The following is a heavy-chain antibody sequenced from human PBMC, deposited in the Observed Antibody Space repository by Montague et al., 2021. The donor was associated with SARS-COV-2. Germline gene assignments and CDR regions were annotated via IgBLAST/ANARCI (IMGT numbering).Heavy chain of an antibody. CDR1: GDSVAGIRPR. V-gene: IGHV6-1*01. J-gene: IGHJ6*02. CDR2: LFHRKKKYN. Sequence: CAISGDSVAGIRPRWKGDTYELQSHCERLCRLFHRKKKYNDYAVSVRVRVTINPDTSKNQFSLQLNSVTPEDTAIYYCTSGREGNYNVMDVWGQGTTVTVAS. D-gene: IGHD1-1*01. CDR3: TSGREGNYNVMDV.